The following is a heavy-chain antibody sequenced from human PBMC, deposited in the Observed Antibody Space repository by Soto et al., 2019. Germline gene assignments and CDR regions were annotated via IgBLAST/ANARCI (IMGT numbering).Heavy chain of an antibody. CDR2: INHSGST. Sequence: TSETLSLTCAVYGGSFSGYYWSWIRQPPGKGLEWIGEINHSGSTNYNPSLKSRVTISVDTSKNQFSLKLSSVTAADTAVYYCARVVPRIAARPYFDYWGQGTLVTVSS. D-gene: IGHD6-6*01. V-gene: IGHV4-34*01. J-gene: IGHJ4*02. CDR1: GGSFSGYY. CDR3: ARVVPRIAARPYFDY.